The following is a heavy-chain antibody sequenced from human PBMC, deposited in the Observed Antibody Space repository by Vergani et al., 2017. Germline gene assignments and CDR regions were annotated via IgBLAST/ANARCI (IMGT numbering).Heavy chain of an antibody. CDR1: GFTFSTYA. Sequence: EVQLVESGGGLVQPGGSLRLSCAASGFTFSTYAMSWVRQAPGKGLEWVSSVSGSGGTTYYADSVKGRFTISRDNAKNSLYLQMNSLRAEDTAVYYCARDYYDSSGYSVDYWGQGTLVTVSS. CDR3: ARDYYDSSGYSVDY. J-gene: IGHJ4*02. D-gene: IGHD3-22*01. CDR2: VSGSGGTT. V-gene: IGHV3-23*04.